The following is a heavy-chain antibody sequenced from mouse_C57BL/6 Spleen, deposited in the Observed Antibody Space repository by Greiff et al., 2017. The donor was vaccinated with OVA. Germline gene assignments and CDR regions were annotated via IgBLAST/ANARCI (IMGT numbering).Heavy chain of an antibody. CDR3: ARGYSNIYYAMDY. V-gene: IGHV1-52*01. D-gene: IGHD2-14*01. J-gene: IGHJ4*01. CDR2: IDPSDSET. CDR1: GYTFTSYW. Sequence: QVQLQQSGAELVRSGSSVKLSCKASGYTFTSYWMHWVKQRPIQGLEWIGNIDPSDSETHYNQKFKDKATLTVDKSSSTAYMQLSSLTSEDSAVYYCARGYSNIYYAMDYWGQGTSVTVSS.